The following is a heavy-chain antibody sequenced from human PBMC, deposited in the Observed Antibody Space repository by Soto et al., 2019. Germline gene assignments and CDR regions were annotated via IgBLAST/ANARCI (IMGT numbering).Heavy chain of an antibody. CDR3: ARAQDAYNSLPPFDY. D-gene: IGHD1-1*01. V-gene: IGHV1-18*04. Sequence: ASVKVSCKASGYTFTSYGISWVRQAPGQGLEWMGWISAYNGKANYAQKFQGRLTITADKSTSTAHMELSSLRSEDTAVYYCARAQDAYNSLPPFDYWGQGTLVTVSS. CDR1: GYTFTSYG. J-gene: IGHJ4*02. CDR2: ISAYNGKA.